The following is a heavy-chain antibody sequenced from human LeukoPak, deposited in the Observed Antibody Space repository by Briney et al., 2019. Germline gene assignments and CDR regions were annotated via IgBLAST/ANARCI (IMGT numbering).Heavy chain of an antibody. CDR3: ARDRVLIGSKCYYYGVDV. D-gene: IGHD4/OR15-4a*01. CDR1: GFTFSSYW. J-gene: IGHJ6*04. V-gene: IGHV3-74*01. CDR2: IDSDGSST. Sequence: GGSLRLSCAASGFTFSSYWMLWVRQAPGKGLVWVSRIDSDGSSTTYADSVKGRFTISRDNAKNTLYLQMNSLRAEDTAVYYCARDRVLIGSKCYYYGVDVWGKGTTVTVSS.